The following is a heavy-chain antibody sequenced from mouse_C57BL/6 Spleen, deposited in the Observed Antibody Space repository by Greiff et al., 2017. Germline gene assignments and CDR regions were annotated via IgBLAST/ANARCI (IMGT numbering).Heavy chain of an antibody. J-gene: IGHJ1*03. Sequence: QVQLQQPGAELVMPGASVKLSCKASAYTFTNYWMRWVKQRPGQGLGWIGEIDPSDSNTNYNQKFKGKSTLTVDKSSSTAYMQLSSLTSEDSAVYDCARKYGSSNGSYVDDWGKGTTVTVSS. CDR2: IDPSDSNT. CDR1: AYTFTNYW. CDR3: ARKYGSSNGSYVDD. V-gene: IGHV1-69*01. D-gene: IGHD1-1*01.